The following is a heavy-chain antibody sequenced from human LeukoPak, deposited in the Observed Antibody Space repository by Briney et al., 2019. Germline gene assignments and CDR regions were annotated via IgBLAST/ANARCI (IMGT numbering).Heavy chain of an antibody. D-gene: IGHD2-15*01. CDR3: AKGTLGYCSGGSCYSGY. Sequence: PGGSLRLSCAASGFTFSSCGMSWVRQAPGKGLEWVSAISGSGGSTYYADSVKGRFTISRDNSKNTLYLQMNSLRAEDTAVYYCAKGTLGYCSGGSCYSGYWGQGTLVTVSS. CDR1: GFTFSSCG. J-gene: IGHJ4*02. V-gene: IGHV3-23*01. CDR2: ISGSGGST.